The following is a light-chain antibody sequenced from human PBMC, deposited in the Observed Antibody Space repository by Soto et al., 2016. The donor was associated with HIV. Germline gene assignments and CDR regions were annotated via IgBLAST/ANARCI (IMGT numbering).Light chain of an antibody. Sequence: DIQMTQSPSSLSASVGDRVTIPCQASHDIDKYLNWYQQKPGKAPKLLIYKASSLESGVPSRFSGSGSGTEFTLTISSLQPDDFATYYCQQYNSYYTFGQGTKLEIK. CDR2: KAS. V-gene: IGKV1-5*03. CDR3: QQYNSYYT. J-gene: IGKJ2*01. CDR1: HDIDKY.